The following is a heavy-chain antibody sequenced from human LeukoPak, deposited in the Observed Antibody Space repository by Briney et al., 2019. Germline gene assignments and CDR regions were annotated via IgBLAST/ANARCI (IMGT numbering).Heavy chain of an antibody. CDR2: IIPIFGTA. D-gene: IGHD6-19*01. Sequence: GASVKVSCKASGGTFSSYAISWVRQALGQGLEWMGGIIPIFGTANYAQKFQGRVTITTDESTSTAYMELSSLRSEDTAVHYCARGSSGWWDYFDYWGQGTLVTVSS. CDR1: GGTFSSYA. J-gene: IGHJ4*02. CDR3: ARGSSGWWDYFDY. V-gene: IGHV1-69*05.